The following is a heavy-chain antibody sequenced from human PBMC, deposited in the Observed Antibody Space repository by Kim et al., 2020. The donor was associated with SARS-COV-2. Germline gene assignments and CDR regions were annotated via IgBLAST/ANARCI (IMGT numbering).Heavy chain of an antibody. CDR1: GYSFTSYW. V-gene: IGHV5-10-1*01. CDR3: ARHPGGGVITAAGTEYFQH. Sequence: GESLKISCKGSGYSFTSYWISWVRQMPGKGLEWMGRIDPSDSYTNYSPSFQGHVTISADKSISTAYLQWSSLKASDTAMYYCARHPGGGVITAAGTEYFQHWGQGTLGTVSS. J-gene: IGHJ1*01. D-gene: IGHD6-13*01. CDR2: IDPSDSYT.